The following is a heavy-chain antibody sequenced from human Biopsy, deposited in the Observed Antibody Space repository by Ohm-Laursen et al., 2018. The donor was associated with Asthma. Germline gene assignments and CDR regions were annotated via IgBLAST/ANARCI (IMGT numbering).Heavy chain of an antibody. Sequence: TLSLTCAVYGGSFSGYYWSWIRQPPGKGLELIGEINHSGSTNYNPSLKSRVTISVDTSKNQFSLKLSSVTAADTAVYYCARAGQCSSTSCYNPGWFDPWGQGTLVTVSS. CDR2: INHSGST. J-gene: IGHJ5*02. V-gene: IGHV4-34*01. CDR1: GGSFSGYY. D-gene: IGHD2-2*01. CDR3: ARAGQCSSTSCYNPGWFDP.